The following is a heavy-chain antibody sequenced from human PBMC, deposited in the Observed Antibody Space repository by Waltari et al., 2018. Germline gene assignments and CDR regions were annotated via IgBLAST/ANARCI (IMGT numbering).Heavy chain of an antibody. CDR1: GDSMSSTDW. CDR2: VQRSGRT. J-gene: IGHJ4*02. D-gene: IGHD2-15*01. V-gene: IGHV4-4*02. CDR3: ARDRGRGIYLDT. Sequence: QLQLQESGPRLVKPSGTLSLTCAVSGDSMSSTDWWSWVRQPPGKGLQWIGQVQRSGRTNYNPSFASRVSISVDTSTNQFSLKLTSATAADTAVYFCARDRGRGIYLDTWGQGTLVTVSP.